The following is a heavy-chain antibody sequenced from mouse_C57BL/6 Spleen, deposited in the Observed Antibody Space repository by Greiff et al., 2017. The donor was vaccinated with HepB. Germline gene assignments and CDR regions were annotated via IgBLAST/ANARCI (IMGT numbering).Heavy chain of an antibody. CDR2: IYPGDGDT. D-gene: IGHD2-1*01. J-gene: IGHJ4*01. Sequence: VQLQQSGAELVKPGASVKISCKASGYAFSSYWMNWVKQRPGKGLEWIGQIYPGDGDTNYNGKFKGKATLTADKSSSTAYMQLSSLTSEDSAVYFCARLNGNCVDYYAMDYWGQGTSVTVSS. V-gene: IGHV1-80*01. CDR3: ARLNGNCVDYYAMDY. CDR1: GYAFSSYW.